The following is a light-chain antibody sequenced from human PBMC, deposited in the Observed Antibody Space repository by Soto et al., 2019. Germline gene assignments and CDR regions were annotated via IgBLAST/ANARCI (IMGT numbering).Light chain of an antibody. CDR2: AAS. CDR3: QEVNSFPRA. V-gene: IGKV1-12*01. CDR1: QDINTW. J-gene: IGKJ2*01. Sequence: DIQMTQSPPSLSASVGDTVTITSRASQDINTWLAWYQQKPGKVPKVLIYAASTLQPGVPSRFSGGGSGTDFTLTISSLQPEDVATYYCQEVNSFPRAFGQGTKLEIK.